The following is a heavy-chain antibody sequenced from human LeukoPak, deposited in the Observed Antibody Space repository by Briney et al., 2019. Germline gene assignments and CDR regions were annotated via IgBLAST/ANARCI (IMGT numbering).Heavy chain of an antibody. CDR3: ARLSIVGATNFDY. CDR1: GASITSYY. Sequence: SGTLSLTCTVSGASITSYYWSWIRQPPGKGLEWIGYIYYSGSTTYKPSLKSRVTISVDTSKNQFSLKLSFVTAADTAVYYCARLSIVGATNFDYWGQGTLVTVSS. D-gene: IGHD1-26*01. CDR2: IYYSGST. V-gene: IGHV4-59*08. J-gene: IGHJ4*02.